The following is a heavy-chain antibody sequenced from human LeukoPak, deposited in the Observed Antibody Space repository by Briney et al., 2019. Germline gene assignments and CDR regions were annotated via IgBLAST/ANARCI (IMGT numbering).Heavy chain of an antibody. J-gene: IGHJ4*02. D-gene: IGHD3-10*01. CDR2: IYHSGTT. CDR3: ARKENVYYYFDY. V-gene: IGHV4-28*01. CDR1: GYPITSSSW. Sequence: PSETLSLTCAVSGYPITSSSWWGWIRQPPGKGLEWIGYIYHSGTTYYNPSLRSRVTMSVDTSKNQFSLKLSSVTAVDTAVYYCARKENVYYYFDYWGQGTLVTVSS.